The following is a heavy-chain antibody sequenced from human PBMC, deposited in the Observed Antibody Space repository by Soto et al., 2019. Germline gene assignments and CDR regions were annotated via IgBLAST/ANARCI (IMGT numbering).Heavy chain of an antibody. CDR2: ISYDGSNK. J-gene: IGHJ4*02. CDR1: GFTFSSYC. V-gene: IGHV3-30*18. D-gene: IGHD6-6*01. Sequence: GGSLRLSCAASGFTFSSYCIHWVRQAPGKGLEWVEVISYDGSNKYYADLAKGRFTISRDNSKNTLYLQMNSLRGEDTAVYYCAKDRSTSSSYGDFWGQGTLVTVSS. CDR3: AKDRSTSSSYGDF.